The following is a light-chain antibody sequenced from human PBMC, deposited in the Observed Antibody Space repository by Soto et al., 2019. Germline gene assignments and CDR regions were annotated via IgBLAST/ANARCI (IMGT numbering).Light chain of an antibody. V-gene: IGKV3-15*01. CDR3: QQYNKWPLT. Sequence: EIVMTQSPATLSVSPGERATLSCRASQSASGNLAWYQQKPGQAPRLLIYGASTRATGIPARISVSGSGTGFTLTISSLQSEAFAVYYGQQYNKWPLTFGGGTKVEI. CDR1: QSASGN. CDR2: GAS. J-gene: IGKJ4*01.